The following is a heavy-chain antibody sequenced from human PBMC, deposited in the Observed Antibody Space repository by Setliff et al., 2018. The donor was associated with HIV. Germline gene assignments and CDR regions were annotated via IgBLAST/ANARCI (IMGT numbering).Heavy chain of an antibody. V-gene: IGHV4-38-2*01. J-gene: IGHJ4*02. CDR2: IHQSGNA. CDR1: GHSISSGYF. CDR3: VTGYNSVWYSVF. D-gene: IGHD6-13*01. Sequence: SETLSLTCAVSGHSISSGYFCGWIRQTPGKGLEWIGNIHQSGNAYYNPSLKSRVTISVDTSRNRFSLKLSSVTAADTAVYYCVTGYNSVWYSVFWGQGILVTVSS.